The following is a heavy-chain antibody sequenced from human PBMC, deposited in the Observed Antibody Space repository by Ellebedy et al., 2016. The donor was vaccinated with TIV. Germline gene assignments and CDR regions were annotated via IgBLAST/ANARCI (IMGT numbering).Heavy chain of an antibody. CDR2: IKQDGSEK. CDR1: GFIFSSYW. Sequence: GGSLRLSXAASGFIFSSYWMSWVRQAPGKGLEWVANIKQDGSEKYYVDSVKGRFTISRDNAKNSLYLQMNSLRAEDTAVYYCARDPYCSSTSCYNQTTSYYWGQGTLVTISS. CDR3: ARDPYCSSTSCYNQTTSYY. D-gene: IGHD2-2*02. J-gene: IGHJ4*02. V-gene: IGHV3-7*01.